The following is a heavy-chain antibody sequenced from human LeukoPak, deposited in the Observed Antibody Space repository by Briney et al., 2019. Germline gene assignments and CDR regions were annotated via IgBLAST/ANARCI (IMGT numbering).Heavy chain of an antibody. V-gene: IGHV4-39*01. D-gene: IGHD2/OR15-2a*01. CDR2: IYYSGTT. Sequence: ETLSLTCTVSGGSISSSSYYWGWIRQPPGKGLEWIGSIYYSGTTYYNPSLKSRVTISVDTSKNQFSLKLSSVTAADTAVYYCTSRTPTFYNYYMDVWGKGTTVTVSS. CDR1: GGSISSSSYY. CDR3: TSRTPTFYNYYMDV. J-gene: IGHJ6*03.